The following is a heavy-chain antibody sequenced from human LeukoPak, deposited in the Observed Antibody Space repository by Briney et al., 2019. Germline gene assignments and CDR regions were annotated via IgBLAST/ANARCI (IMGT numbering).Heavy chain of an antibody. CDR3: AKDSNPFPD. CDR2: INEDGSEK. J-gene: IGHJ4*02. Sequence: GSLRLSCAASGFTFSRYWMTWVRQAPGKGLEWVANINEDGSEKYYVDSVRGRFTISRDNARNSLYLQMNSLRAEDTAVYYCAKDSNPFPDWGQGTLVTVSS. V-gene: IGHV3-7*01. CDR1: GFTFSRYW.